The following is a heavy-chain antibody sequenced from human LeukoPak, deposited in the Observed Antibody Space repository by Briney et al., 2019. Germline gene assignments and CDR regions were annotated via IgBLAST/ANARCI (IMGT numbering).Heavy chain of an antibody. CDR2: VFHTGDT. Sequence: PSETLSLTCTVSGDSISSSYWSWIRQPPGKGLEWIGYVFHTGDTNSNPSLKSRVTVSLDTSKRQASLRLTSVTAADTAVYYCARVVVTATLPDYWGQGTLVTVSS. J-gene: IGHJ4*02. D-gene: IGHD2-21*02. CDR1: GDSISSSY. CDR3: ARVVVTATLPDY. V-gene: IGHV4-59*08.